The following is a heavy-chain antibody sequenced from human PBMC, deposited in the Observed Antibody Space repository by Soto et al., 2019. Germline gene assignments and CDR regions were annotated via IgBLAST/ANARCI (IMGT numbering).Heavy chain of an antibody. CDR3: ARFRRELRRVYHFDY. V-gene: IGHV1-18*01. Sequence: ASVKVSCKASGYTFTSYGISWVRQAPGQGLEWMGWISAYNGNTNYAQKLQGRVTMTTDTSTSTAYMELRSLRSDDTAVYYCARFRRELRRVYHFDYWGQGTLVTVYS. CDR1: GYTFTSYG. J-gene: IGHJ4*02. D-gene: IGHD1-26*01. CDR2: ISAYNGNT.